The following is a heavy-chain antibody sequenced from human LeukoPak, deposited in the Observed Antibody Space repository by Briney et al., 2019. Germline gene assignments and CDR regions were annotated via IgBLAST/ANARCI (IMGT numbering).Heavy chain of an antibody. Sequence: GGSLRLSCAASGFTFTSYSMSWVRQAPGKGLEWVSGTSDRGDYTYYADSVKGRFTISRDNSKDTLYLQMNSLRAEDTALYFCAKKAQYNGNYPLDYWGQGTLVTVSS. CDR3: AKKAQYNGNYPLDY. CDR1: GFTFTSYS. J-gene: IGHJ4*02. CDR2: TSDRGDYT. V-gene: IGHV3-23*01. D-gene: IGHD1-26*01.